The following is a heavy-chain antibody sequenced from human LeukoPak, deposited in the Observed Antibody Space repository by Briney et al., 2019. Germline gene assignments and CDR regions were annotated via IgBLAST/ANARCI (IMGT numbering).Heavy chain of an antibody. Sequence: GGSLRLSCSASGFTFSSRLMNWVRQVPGKGLEWVAIINTDGSEKNYVDSVKGRFTISRDNAKNSLYLQMNSLRAEDTAMYYCARSNSGPDYWGQGTLVIVPS. D-gene: IGHD4-23*01. V-gene: IGHV3-7*01. CDR2: INTDGSEK. J-gene: IGHJ4*02. CDR1: GFTFSSRL. CDR3: ARSNSGPDY.